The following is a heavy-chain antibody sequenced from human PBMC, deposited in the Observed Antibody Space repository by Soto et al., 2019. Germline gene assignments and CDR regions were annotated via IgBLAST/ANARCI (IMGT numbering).Heavy chain of an antibody. V-gene: IGHV6-1*01. CDR2: TYYRSKWYN. Sequence: LQTRALTCAISGDSVSSNSAAWNWIRQSPSIGLEWLGKTYYRSKWYNDYAVSVKSRITINPDTSKNQFSLQLNSVTPEDTAVYYCARWIQGSHAFEIWGQGTMVTVSS. CDR3: ARWIQGSHAFEI. J-gene: IGHJ3*02. CDR1: GDSVSSNSAA. D-gene: IGHD5-18*01.